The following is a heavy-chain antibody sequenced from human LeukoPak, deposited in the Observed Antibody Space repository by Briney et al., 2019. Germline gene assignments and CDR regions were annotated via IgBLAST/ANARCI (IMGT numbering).Heavy chain of an antibody. J-gene: IGHJ4*02. CDR2: IYPGDSDT. D-gene: IGHD3-16*01. Sequence: GESLKISCKGSGYSFTSYWIGWVRQMPGRGLEWMGIIYPGDSDTRYSPSFQGQVTISADKSINTAYLQWSSLKASDTALYYCARHVVMATGRYLDYWGQGTLVTVSS. CDR3: ARHVVMATGRYLDY. CDR1: GYSFTSYW. V-gene: IGHV5-51*01.